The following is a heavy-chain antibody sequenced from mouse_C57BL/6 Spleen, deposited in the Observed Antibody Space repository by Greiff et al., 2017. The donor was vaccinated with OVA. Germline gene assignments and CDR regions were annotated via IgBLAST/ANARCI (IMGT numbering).Heavy chain of an antibody. CDR2: FYPGSGSI. D-gene: IGHD4-1*01. J-gene: IGHJ4*01. Sequence: VMLVESGAELVKPGASVKLSCKASGYTFTEYTIHWVKQRSGQGLEWIGWFYPGSGSIKYNEKFKDKATLTADKSSSTVYMELSRLTSEDSAVYLCARHEERGLGPYAMDYWGQGTSVTVSS. CDR3: ARHEERGLGPYAMDY. CDR1: GYTFTEYT. V-gene: IGHV1-62-2*01.